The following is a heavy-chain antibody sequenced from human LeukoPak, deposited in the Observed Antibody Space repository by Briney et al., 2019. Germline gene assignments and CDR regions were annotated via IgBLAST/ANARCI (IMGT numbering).Heavy chain of an antibody. Sequence: SVKVSCKAAGGTFSSYAISWVRQAPGQGLEWMGRIIPILGIANYAQKFQGRVTITADKSTSTAYMELSSLRSEDTAVYYCARALEGRSSGWLSYFDYWGQGTLVTVSS. D-gene: IGHD6-19*01. CDR3: ARALEGRSSGWLSYFDY. CDR1: GGTFSSYA. V-gene: IGHV1-69*04. J-gene: IGHJ4*02. CDR2: IIPILGIA.